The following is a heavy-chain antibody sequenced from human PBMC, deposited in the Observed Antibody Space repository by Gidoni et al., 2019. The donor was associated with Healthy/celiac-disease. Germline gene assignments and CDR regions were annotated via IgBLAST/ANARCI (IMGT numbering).Heavy chain of an antibody. CDR1: AYTSTSYG. J-gene: IGHJ6*02. V-gene: IGHV1-18*01. CDR2: IIAYNGNT. CDR3: ARPRVPHGGPNGMDV. Sequence: QVHLVLSGAEVKKPGASVKVPCKASAYTSTSYGISWVRQAPGQGLEWMGWIIAYNGNTNYAQKLQGRGSMTTDTYTSTAYMELRSLRSDDTAVYYCARPRVPHGGPNGMDVWGQGTTVTVSS. D-gene: IGHD3-10*01.